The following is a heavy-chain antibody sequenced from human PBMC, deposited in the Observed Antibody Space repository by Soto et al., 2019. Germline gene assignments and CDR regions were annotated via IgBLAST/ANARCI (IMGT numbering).Heavy chain of an antibody. CDR2: INAGNGNT. CDR3: AKDRGSGWGNDGFDI. Sequence: QVQLVQSGAEVKKPGASVKVSCKASGYTFTTYAMHWVRQAPGQRLEWMGWINAGNGNTKYSQNFQGRVTITRDTSASTAYMELSSLRSEDTAVYYCAKDRGSGWGNDGFDIWGQGTMVTVSS. J-gene: IGHJ3*02. CDR1: GYTFTTYA. V-gene: IGHV1-3*01. D-gene: IGHD6-19*01.